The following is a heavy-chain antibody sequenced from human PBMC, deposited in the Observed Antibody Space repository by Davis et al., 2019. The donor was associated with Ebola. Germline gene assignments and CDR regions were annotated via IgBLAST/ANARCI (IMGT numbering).Heavy chain of an antibody. CDR3: ARGGIPLEWLFHSGFDP. V-gene: IGHV1-3*01. D-gene: IGHD3-3*01. Sequence: ASVKVSCKASGYTFTSYAMHWVRQAPGQRLEWMGWINAGNGYTTYPQKFQGRVTITRDTSASTVYMELSSLRSEDTAVYYCARGGIPLEWLFHSGFDPWGQGTLVTVSS. J-gene: IGHJ5*02. CDR1: GYTFTSYA. CDR2: INAGNGYT.